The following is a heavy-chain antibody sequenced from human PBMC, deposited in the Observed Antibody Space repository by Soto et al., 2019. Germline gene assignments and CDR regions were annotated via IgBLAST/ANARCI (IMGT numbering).Heavy chain of an antibody. Sequence: QVQLVQSGAEVKKPGASVKVSCKASGYTFTSYDINWVRQATGQGLEWMGWMNPNSGNTGYAQKFQGRVTMTRNTSISTAYMELSSLRSEDTAVYYCARVGEKAFWSGYYYYGIDVWGQGTTVTVSS. CDR2: MNPNSGNT. J-gene: IGHJ6*02. CDR3: ARVGEKAFWSGYYYYGIDV. D-gene: IGHD3-3*01. CDR1: GYTFTSYD. V-gene: IGHV1-8*01.